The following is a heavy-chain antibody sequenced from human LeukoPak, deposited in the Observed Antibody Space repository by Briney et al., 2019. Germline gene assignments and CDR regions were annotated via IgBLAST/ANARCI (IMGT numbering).Heavy chain of an antibody. CDR3: ARGGGSYYGVDY. J-gene: IGHJ4*02. CDR1: GGSISSYY. Sequence: SETLSLTCTVSGGSISSYYWSWIRQPPGKGLEWIGYIYYSGSTNYNPSLKSRVTISVDTSENQFSLKLSSVTAADTAVYYCARGGGSYYGVDYWGQGTLVTVSS. CDR2: IYYSGST. D-gene: IGHD1-26*01. V-gene: IGHV4-59*01.